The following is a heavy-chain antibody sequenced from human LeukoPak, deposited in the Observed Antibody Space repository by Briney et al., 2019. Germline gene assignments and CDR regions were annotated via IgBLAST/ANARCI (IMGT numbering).Heavy chain of an antibody. CDR3: ARGRWLPNAFDI. V-gene: IGHV4-59*01. Sequence: ETLSLTCTVSGDSINSYYWNWIRQPPGKGLEWIGYIYYSGRTDYNPSLKSRVTISVDTSKHQFSMKLKSVTAADTAVYFCARGRWLPNAFDIWGQGTMVTVFS. CDR2: IYYSGRT. D-gene: IGHD5-24*01. CDR1: GDSINSYY. J-gene: IGHJ3*02.